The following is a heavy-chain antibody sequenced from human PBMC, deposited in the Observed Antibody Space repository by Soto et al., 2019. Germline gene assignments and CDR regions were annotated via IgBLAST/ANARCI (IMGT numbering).Heavy chain of an antibody. Sequence: EVQLLESGGGLVQPGGSLRLSCAASGFTFSSYAMSWVRQAPGKGLEWVSAISGSGGSTYYADSVKGRFTISRDNSKNTLYLQMNSLRAADTAIYYSAKALHGDYYYYNMDVWGKGTTVTVFS. J-gene: IGHJ6*03. D-gene: IGHD4-17*01. CDR1: GFTFSSYA. CDR2: ISGSGGST. V-gene: IGHV3-23*01. CDR3: AKALHGDYYYYNMDV.